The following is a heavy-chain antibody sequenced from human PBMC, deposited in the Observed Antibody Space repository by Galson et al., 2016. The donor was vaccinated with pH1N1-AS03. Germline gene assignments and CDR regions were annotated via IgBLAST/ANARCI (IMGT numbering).Heavy chain of an antibody. Sequence: CAISGDSVSGSRGVAWNWIRQSPSRGLEWLGRTFYWSKWSNDYAESVKSRITIDPDTSNNQFSLHLNSVTPEDTAIYFCARGKKSGFDYWGQGTPVTVSS. J-gene: IGHJ4*02. V-gene: IGHV6-1*01. CDR2: TFYWSKWSN. CDR1: GDSVSGSRGVA. D-gene: IGHD3-10*01. CDR3: ARGKKSGFDY.